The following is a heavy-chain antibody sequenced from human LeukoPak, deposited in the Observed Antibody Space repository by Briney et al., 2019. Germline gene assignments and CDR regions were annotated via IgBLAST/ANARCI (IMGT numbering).Heavy chain of an antibody. Sequence: GGSLRLSCAASGFTVSSNYMSWVRQAPGKGLEWVSYISSSSTTTYYADSVKGRFTISRDNAKNSLYLQMNSLRDEDTAVYYCALQIDAFDIWGQGTLVTVSS. V-gene: IGHV3-48*02. J-gene: IGHJ3*02. CDR1: GFTVSSNY. CDR3: ALQIDAFDI. CDR2: ISSSSTTT. D-gene: IGHD4-11*01.